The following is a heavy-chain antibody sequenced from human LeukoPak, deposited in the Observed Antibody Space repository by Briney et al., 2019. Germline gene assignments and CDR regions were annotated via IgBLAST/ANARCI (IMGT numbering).Heavy chain of an antibody. Sequence: GGSLRLSCEASGFTFSYYAIHWVRQAPDKGVEWGAVISDDGTTTFYAHSVKGRITIPSDNSKSTLNLQMNSLRAADTAVYYCAKDQGSGWFGGFDIWGQGTMVTVSS. CDR1: GFTFSYYA. CDR2: ISDDGTTT. V-gene: IGHV3-30*18. CDR3: AKDQGSGWFGGFDI. D-gene: IGHD6-19*01. J-gene: IGHJ3*02.